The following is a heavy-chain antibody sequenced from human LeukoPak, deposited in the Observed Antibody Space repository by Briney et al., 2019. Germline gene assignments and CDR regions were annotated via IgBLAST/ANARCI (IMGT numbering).Heavy chain of an antibody. CDR2: ISWNSGSI. V-gene: IGHV3-9*01. D-gene: IGHD6-13*01. CDR3: AKDIGYSSSWYGVDY. CDR1: GFTFDDYA. Sequence: PGGSLRLSCAASGFTFDDYAMHWVRQAPGKGLEWVSGISWNSGSIGYADSVKGRFTISRDNAKNSLYLQMNSLRAEDTALYYCAKDIGYSSSWYGVDYWGRGTLVTVSS. J-gene: IGHJ4*02.